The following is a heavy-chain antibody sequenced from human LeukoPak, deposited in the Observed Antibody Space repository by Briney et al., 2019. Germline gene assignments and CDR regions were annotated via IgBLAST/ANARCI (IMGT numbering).Heavy chain of an antibody. J-gene: IGHJ4*02. Sequence: PSETLSLTCAVYGGSFSGYYWSWIRQPPGKGLEWIGEINHSGSTNYNPSLKSRVTISVDTSKNQFSLKLSSVTAADTAVYYCASLVRGVLIGTYFDYWGKGTLVTVYS. CDR2: INHSGST. CDR1: GGSFSGYY. CDR3: ASLVRGVLIGTYFDY. V-gene: IGHV4-34*01. D-gene: IGHD3-10*01.